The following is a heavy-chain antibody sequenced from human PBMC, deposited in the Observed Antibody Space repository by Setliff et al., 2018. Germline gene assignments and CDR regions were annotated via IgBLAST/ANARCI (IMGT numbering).Heavy chain of an antibody. J-gene: IGHJ4*02. D-gene: IGHD4-17*01. CDR1: GYTFTSYA. V-gene: IGHV1-3*01. Sequence: VASVKVSCKASGYTFTSYAMHWVRQAPGQRLEWMGWINAGNGNTKYSQKFQGRVTITRDTSASTAYMELSSLRSEDTAVYYCARVTPGPPYGPLGYWGQGTLVTVSS. CDR2: INAGNGNT. CDR3: ARVTPGPPYGPLGY.